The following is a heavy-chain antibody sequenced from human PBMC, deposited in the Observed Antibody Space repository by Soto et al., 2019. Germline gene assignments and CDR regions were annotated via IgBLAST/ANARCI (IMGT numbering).Heavy chain of an antibody. J-gene: IGHJ5*02. V-gene: IGHV1-2*04. CDR2: INTNSGGT. D-gene: IGHD1-26*01. CDR3: ARWVGASNWFDP. Sequence: VKGSCTASGYTFTSYGIGWVRQAPGQGLEWMGWINTNSGGTNYAQKFQGWVTMTRDTSINTAYVELSRLRSDDTAVYYCARWVGASNWFDPWGQGTLVTVSS. CDR1: GYTFTSYG.